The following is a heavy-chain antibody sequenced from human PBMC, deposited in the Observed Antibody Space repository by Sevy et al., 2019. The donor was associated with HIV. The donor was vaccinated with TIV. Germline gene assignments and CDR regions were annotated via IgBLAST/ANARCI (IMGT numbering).Heavy chain of an antibody. V-gene: IGHV3-49*03. CDR1: GFTFGDYA. D-gene: IGHD3-22*01. CDR3: TRDGPYYYDSSAVFDP. CDR2: IRSKAYGGTT. J-gene: IGHJ5*02. Sequence: GGSLRLSCTASGFTFGDYAMSWFRQAPGKGLEWVGFIRSKAYGGTTEYAASVKGRFTISRDDSKSMAYLQMNSLKTEDTAVYYCTRDGPYYYDSSAVFDPWGQGTLVTVSS.